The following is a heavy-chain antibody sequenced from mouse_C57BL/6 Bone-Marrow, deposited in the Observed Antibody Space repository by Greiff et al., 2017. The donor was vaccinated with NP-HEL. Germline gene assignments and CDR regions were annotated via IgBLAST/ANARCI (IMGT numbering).Heavy chain of an antibody. CDR2: INPYNGGT. J-gene: IGHJ1*03. V-gene: IGHV1-19*01. D-gene: IGHD4-1*01. CDR3: VNWVYWYFDV. CDR1: GYTFTDYY. Sequence: VQLKESGPVLVKPGASVKMSCKASGYTFTDYYMNWVKQSHGKSLEWIGVINPYNGGTSYNQKFKGKATLTVDKSSSTAYMELNSLTSEDSAVYYCVNWVYWYFDVWGTGTTVTVSS.